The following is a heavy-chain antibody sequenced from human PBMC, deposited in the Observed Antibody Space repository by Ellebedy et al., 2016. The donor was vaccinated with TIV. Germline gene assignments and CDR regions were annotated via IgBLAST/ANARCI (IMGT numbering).Heavy chain of an antibody. CDR3: ARAPGAFDI. Sequence: ASVKVSCKASGYTFTSYYIHWVRQAPGQGLEWMGMIDPSGGSTNYAQKFQGRVTITADESTSTAYMELSSLRSEDTAVYYCARAPGAFDIWGQGTMVTVSS. D-gene: IGHD7-27*01. V-gene: IGHV1-46*01. CDR2: IDPSGGST. CDR1: GYTFTSYY. J-gene: IGHJ3*02.